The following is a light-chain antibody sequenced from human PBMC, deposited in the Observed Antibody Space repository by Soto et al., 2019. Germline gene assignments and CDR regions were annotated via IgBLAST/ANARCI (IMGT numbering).Light chain of an antibody. J-gene: IGLJ1*01. CDR2: DND. Sequence: QLVLTQPPSVSAAPGQKVTISCSGSTSNIGNNYVSWYQQLPGTAPKLLIYDNDKRPSGIPDRFSGSKSGTSATLGITGLQTGDEADYYCCSYAGSYTYVFGTGTKVTVL. CDR1: TSNIGNNY. V-gene: IGLV1-51*01. CDR3: CSYAGSYTYV.